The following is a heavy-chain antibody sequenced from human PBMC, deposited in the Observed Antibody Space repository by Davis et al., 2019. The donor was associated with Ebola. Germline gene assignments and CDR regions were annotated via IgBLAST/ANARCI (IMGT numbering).Heavy chain of an antibody. D-gene: IGHD5-24*01. J-gene: IGHJ6*02. V-gene: IGHV3-53*01. CDR2: IYSGGST. CDR1: GFTVSSNY. CDR3: ASLWATPCMDV. Sequence: PGGSLRLSCAASGFTVSSNYMSWVRQAPGKGLEWVSVIYSGGSTYYADSVKGRFTISRDNSKNTLYLQMNSLRAEDTAVYYCASLWATPCMDVWGQGTTVTVSS.